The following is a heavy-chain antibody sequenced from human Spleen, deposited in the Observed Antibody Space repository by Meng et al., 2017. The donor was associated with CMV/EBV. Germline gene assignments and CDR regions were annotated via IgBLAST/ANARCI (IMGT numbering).Heavy chain of an antibody. V-gene: IGHV3-48*04. CDR3: ARDRSAYNIFDY. J-gene: IGHJ4*02. CDR1: GFTFSGYN. D-gene: IGHD3-10*01. CDR2: INTNSRTI. Sequence: GGSLRLSCAAFGFTFSGYNMNWVRQAPGKGLEWVSYINTNSRTIYYADSVKRRFTISRDNTRNSLYLQMNGLRAEDTAVYYCARDRSAYNIFDYWGQGTLVTVSS.